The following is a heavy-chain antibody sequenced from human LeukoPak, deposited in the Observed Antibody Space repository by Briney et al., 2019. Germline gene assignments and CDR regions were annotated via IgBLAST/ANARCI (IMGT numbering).Heavy chain of an antibody. CDR1: GFTFDDYA. Sequence: PGRSLRLSCAASGFTFDDYAMHWVRQAPGKGLEWVSGISWNSGSIGYADSVKGRFTISRNNAKNSLYLQMNSLRVEDTALYYCAKDRGDGGFGTGGAFDIWGQGTMVTVSS. V-gene: IGHV3-9*01. CDR3: AKDRGDGGFGTGGAFDI. CDR2: ISWNSGSI. D-gene: IGHD3-10*01. J-gene: IGHJ3*02.